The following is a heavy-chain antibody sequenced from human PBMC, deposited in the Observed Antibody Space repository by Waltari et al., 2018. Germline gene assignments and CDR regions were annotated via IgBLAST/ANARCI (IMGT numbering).Heavy chain of an antibody. V-gene: IGHV4-61*02. CDR1: GGSMTSGADY. CDR3: ARAEYDYVWGSYRCAFDI. D-gene: IGHD3-16*02. J-gene: IGHJ3*02. Sequence: QVQLQESGPGLVKPSQTLSLTCTLSGGSMTSGADYWSWIRQPAGKELEWIGRMSAGGSTYYNPSLKSRVTISVDTSKNQFSLKLSSVTAADTAVYYCARAEYDYVWGSYRCAFDIWGQGTMVTVSS. CDR2: MSAGGST.